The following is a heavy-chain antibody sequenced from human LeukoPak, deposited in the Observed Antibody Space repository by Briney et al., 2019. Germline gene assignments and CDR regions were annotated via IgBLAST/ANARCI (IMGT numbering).Heavy chain of an antibody. J-gene: IGHJ4*02. V-gene: IGHV4-30-2*03. CDR2: ISYSGST. CDR1: GGSISSGGYS. Sequence: SETLSLTCAVSGGSISSGGYSWSWIRQPPGKGLEWIGYISYSGSTYYNPSLKSRVTISVDTSKNQFSLKLSSVTAADTAVYYCARRGMVRGVNFDYWGQGTLVTVSS. CDR3: ARRGMVRGVNFDY. D-gene: IGHD3-10*01.